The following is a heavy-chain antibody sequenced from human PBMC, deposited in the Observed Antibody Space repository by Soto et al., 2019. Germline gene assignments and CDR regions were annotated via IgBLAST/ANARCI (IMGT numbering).Heavy chain of an antibody. D-gene: IGHD3-10*01. J-gene: IGHJ5*02. CDR1: GFSLSTSGVG. CDR2: IYWDDDK. Sequence: QITLKESGPTLVKPTQTLTLTCTFSGFSLSTSGVGVGWIRQPPGKALEWLALIYWDDDKRYSPSLKSRLTITKETFKNQVVLKMTNMEPVDTATYYCARAITMVWGVPGGWFDPWGQGTLVTVSS. CDR3: ARAITMVWGVPGGWFDP. V-gene: IGHV2-5*02.